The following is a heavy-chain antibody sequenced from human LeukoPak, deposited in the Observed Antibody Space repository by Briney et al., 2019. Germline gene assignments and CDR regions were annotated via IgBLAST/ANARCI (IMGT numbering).Heavy chain of an antibody. CDR2: IIPIFGTA. Sequence: GASVKVSCKASGGTFSSYAISWVRQAPGQGLEWMGGIIPIFGTANYAQKFQGRVTITADESTSTAYMELSSLRSEDTAVYYCARESDYGDNPAEYFQHWGQGTLVTVSS. D-gene: IGHD4-17*01. J-gene: IGHJ1*01. V-gene: IGHV1-69*13. CDR1: GGTFSSYA. CDR3: ARESDYGDNPAEYFQH.